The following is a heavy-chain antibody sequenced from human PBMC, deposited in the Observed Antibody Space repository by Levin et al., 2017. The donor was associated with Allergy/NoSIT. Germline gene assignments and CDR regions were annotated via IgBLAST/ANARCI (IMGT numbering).Heavy chain of an antibody. CDR1: GFTFSSYG. V-gene: IGHV3-30*18. J-gene: IGHJ3*02. D-gene: IGHD3-9*01. CDR2: ISYDGSNK. Sequence: GESLKISCAASGFTFSSYGMHWVRQAPGKGLEWVAVISYDGSNKYYADSVKGRFTISRDNSKNTLYLQMNSLRAEDTAVYYCAKDLSRKFPYYDILTGTIQHDAFDIWGQGTMVTVSS. CDR3: AKDLSRKFPYYDILTGTIQHDAFDI.